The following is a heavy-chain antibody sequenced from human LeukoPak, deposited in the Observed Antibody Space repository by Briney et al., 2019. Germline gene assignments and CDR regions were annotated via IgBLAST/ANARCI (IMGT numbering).Heavy chain of an antibody. CDR3: VRIATVTTPDY. CDR1: GFTFSTYW. CDR2: INPDGSTT. V-gene: IGHV3-74*01. D-gene: IGHD4-17*01. J-gene: IGHJ4*02. Sequence: GGSLRLSCAASGFTFSTYWMHWVRQPLGKGLVWVSRINPDGSTTSYADSVKGRFTISRDNAKNTLYLQMNSLTVEDTAVYYCVRIATVTTPDYWGQGTLVTVST.